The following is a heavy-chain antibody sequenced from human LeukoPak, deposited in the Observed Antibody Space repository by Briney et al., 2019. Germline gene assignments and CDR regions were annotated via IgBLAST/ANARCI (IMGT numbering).Heavy chain of an antibody. J-gene: IGHJ6*03. D-gene: IGHD6-13*01. CDR3: SKVHPLAAAGTRHYYYYYYMDV. Sequence: ASVKVSCKTSGYSFIDYYIHWVRQAPGQGLEWMGWINSNSADTNYAQKLQGRVTMTTDTSTSTAYMELRSLRSDDTAVYYCSKVHPLAAAGTRHYYYYYYMDVWGKGTTVTVSS. CDR2: INSNSADT. V-gene: IGHV1-18*04. CDR1: GYSFIDYY.